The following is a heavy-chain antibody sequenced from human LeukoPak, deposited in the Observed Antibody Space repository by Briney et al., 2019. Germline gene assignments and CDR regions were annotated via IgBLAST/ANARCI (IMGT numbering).Heavy chain of an antibody. D-gene: IGHD6-19*01. V-gene: IGHV3-53*04. Sequence: PGGSLRLSCAASGFTFSSNYMGWVRQAPGTGLEWVSGIYVDGSTYYADSAKGRFTISRHNSENTLYLQMSSLRPEDTAVYYCARESSVSGWYIYWGQGTLVTVSS. CDR3: ARESSVSGWYIY. J-gene: IGHJ4*02. CDR1: GFTFSSNY. CDR2: IYVDGST.